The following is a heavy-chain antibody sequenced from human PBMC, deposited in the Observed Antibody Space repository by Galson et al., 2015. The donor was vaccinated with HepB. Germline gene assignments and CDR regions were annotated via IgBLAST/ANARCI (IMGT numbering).Heavy chain of an antibody. J-gene: IGHJ6*03. D-gene: IGHD6-6*01. CDR2: VNPNSGNT. Sequence: SVKVSCKASGYTFTSYDINWVRQATGQGLEWMGWVNPNSGNTGYAQKFQGRVTMTRNTSISTAYMELSSLRSEDTAVYYCARDGAARGDYYYMDVWGKGTTVTVSS. V-gene: IGHV1-8*01. CDR1: GYTFTSYD. CDR3: ARDGAARGDYYYMDV.